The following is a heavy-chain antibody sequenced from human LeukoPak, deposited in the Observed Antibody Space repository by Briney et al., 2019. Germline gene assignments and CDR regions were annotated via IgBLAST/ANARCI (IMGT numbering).Heavy chain of an antibody. V-gene: IGHV4-59*01. D-gene: IGHD6-19*01. CDR2: IYYSGST. CDR3: ARDASVAGGFDY. CDR1: GGSISSYY. J-gene: IGHJ4*02. Sequence: SETLPLTCTVSGGSISSYYWSWIRQPPGKGLEWIGYIYYSGSTNYKPSLKSRVTISVDTSKNQFSLKLSSVTAADTAVYYCARDASVAGGFDYWGQGTLVTVSS.